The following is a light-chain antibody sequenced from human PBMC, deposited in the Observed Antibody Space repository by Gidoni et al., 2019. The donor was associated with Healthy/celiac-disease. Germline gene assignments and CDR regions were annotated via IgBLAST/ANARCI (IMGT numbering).Light chain of an antibody. CDR2: GKN. CDR1: SLRSYY. V-gene: IGLV3-19*01. Sequence: SSELNQDPAVSVALGQTVRITCQGDSLRSYYASWYQQKPGHAPVLVIYGKNNRPSGIPDRFSGSSSGNTASLTITGAQAEDEADYYCNSRDSSGNHHVVFGGGTKLTVL. CDR3: NSRDSSGNHHVV. J-gene: IGLJ2*01.